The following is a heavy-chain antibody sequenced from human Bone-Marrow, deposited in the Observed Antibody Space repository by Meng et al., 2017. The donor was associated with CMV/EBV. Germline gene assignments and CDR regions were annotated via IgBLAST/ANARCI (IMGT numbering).Heavy chain of an antibody. V-gene: IGHV3-30*02. CDR2: IRYDGSNK. J-gene: IGHJ4*02. CDR1: GFTFSSYG. CDR3: AKDSLSPLSSQSEEYDY. D-gene: IGHD2/OR15-2a*01. Sequence: GGSLRLSCAASGFTFSSYGMHWFRQAPGKGLEWVAFIRYDGSNKYYADSVKGRFTISRDNYKNTLYLQMNSLRAEDTAVYYCAKDSLSPLSSQSEEYDYWGQGTLVTVSS.